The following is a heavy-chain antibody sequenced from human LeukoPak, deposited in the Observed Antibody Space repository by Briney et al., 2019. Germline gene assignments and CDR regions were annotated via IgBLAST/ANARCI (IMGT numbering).Heavy chain of an antibody. CDR1: GFTFSRYP. CDR2: ISDDGNNP. V-gene: IGHV3-30-3*01. D-gene: IGHD5-18*01. J-gene: IGHJ4*02. CDR3: ASIFSSGYSYFDY. Sequence: QPGGSLRLSCAASGFTFSRYPIHWVRQAPGKGLDWVAVISDDGNNPYYSDSVKGRFTISRDNSKNTVYLQMNSLRAEDTAVYYCASIFSSGYSYFDYWGQGTLVTVSS.